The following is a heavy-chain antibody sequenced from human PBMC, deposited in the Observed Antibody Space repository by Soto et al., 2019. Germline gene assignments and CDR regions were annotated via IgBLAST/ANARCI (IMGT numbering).Heavy chain of an antibody. V-gene: IGHV1-46*03. Sequence: QVQLVQSGAEVKKPGASVMVSCRASGYTFTSHYMHWVRQAPGQGLEWMGMIDPSGGATTYAQKCQXXVTITRDTSTTTVYMELSSLRPEDTAVYSCSRGLWQWLFDYWGQGTLVTVSS. CDR1: GYTFTSHY. D-gene: IGHD6-19*01. CDR3: SRGLWQWLFDY. J-gene: IGHJ4*02. CDR2: IDPSGGAT.